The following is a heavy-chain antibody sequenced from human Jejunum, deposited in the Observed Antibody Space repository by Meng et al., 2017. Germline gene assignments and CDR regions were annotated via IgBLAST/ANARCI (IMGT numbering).Heavy chain of an antibody. D-gene: IGHD3-10*01. CDR3: ARANGSGAYLIDH. J-gene: IGHJ4*02. CDR2: IRYDGSNE. CDR1: GFVFSNYG. V-gene: IGHV3-30*02. Sequence: GGSLRLSCEASGFVFSNYGMHWVRQAPGKGLEWVAIIRYDGSNEEYADSVKGRFTISRDNSKNTVYVEMNSLRVDDAAVYYCARANGSGAYLIDHWGQGTLVTVSS.